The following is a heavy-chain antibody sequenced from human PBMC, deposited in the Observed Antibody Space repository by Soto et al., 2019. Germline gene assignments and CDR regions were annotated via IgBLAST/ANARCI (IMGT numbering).Heavy chain of an antibody. D-gene: IGHD1-1*01. CDR3: ARDPQQFQLERRDYYGMDV. V-gene: IGHV1-69*08. Sequence: QVQLVQSGAEVKKPGSSVKVSCKASGGTFSSYTISWVRQAPGQWLEWMGRIIPILGIANYAQKFQGRVTITADKSTSTAYMELSSLRSEDTAVYYCARDPQQFQLERRDYYGMDVWGQGTTVTVSS. CDR1: GGTFSSYT. CDR2: IIPILGIA. J-gene: IGHJ6*02.